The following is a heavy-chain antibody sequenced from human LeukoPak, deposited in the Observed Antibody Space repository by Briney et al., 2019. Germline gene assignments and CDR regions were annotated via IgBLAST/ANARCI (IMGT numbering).Heavy chain of an antibody. CDR3: ARVGYSSSWYWDWFDP. Sequence: GSSVKVSCKASGGTFSSYAISWVRQAPGQGLEWMGGIIPIFGTANYAQKFQGRVTITADKSTSTAYMELSSLRSEDTAVYYCARVGYSSSWYWDWFDPWGQRTLVTVSS. D-gene: IGHD6-13*01. V-gene: IGHV1-69*06. CDR1: GGTFSSYA. CDR2: IIPIFGTA. J-gene: IGHJ5*02.